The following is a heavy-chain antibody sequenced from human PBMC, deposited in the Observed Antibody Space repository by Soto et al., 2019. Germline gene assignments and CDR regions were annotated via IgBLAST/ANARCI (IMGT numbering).Heavy chain of an antibody. CDR3: AKDSFGPAQWELPDAFDI. D-gene: IGHD1-26*01. CDR1: GFTFSSYA. Sequence: GGSLRLSCAASGFTFSSYAMSWVRQAPGKGLEWVSAISGSGGSTYYADSVKGRFTISRDNSKNTLYLQMNSLRAEDTAVYYCAKDSFGPAQWELPDAFDIWGQGTMVTVSS. V-gene: IGHV3-23*01. J-gene: IGHJ3*02. CDR2: ISGSGGST.